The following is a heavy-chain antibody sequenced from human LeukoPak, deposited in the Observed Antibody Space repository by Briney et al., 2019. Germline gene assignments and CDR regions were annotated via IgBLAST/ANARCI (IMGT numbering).Heavy chain of an antibody. CDR2: INWNGGST. J-gene: IGHJ4*02. V-gene: IGHV3-20*01. Sequence: GGSLRLSCAASGFTFSSYSMNWVRQAPGKGLEWVSGINWNGGSTFYADSVKGRFTISRDNAKNALYLQMNSLTAEDTALYHCARDRSYGSFDFWGQRTLVTVSS. CDR3: ARDRSYGSFDF. CDR1: GFTFSSYS. D-gene: IGHD5-18*01.